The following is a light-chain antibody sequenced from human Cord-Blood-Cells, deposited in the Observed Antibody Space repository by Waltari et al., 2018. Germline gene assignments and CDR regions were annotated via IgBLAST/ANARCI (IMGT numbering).Light chain of an antibody. CDR1: SSDVGGYNY. CDR2: DVS. Sequence: QSALTQPASVSGSHGQSITISCTGTSSDVGGYNYVSWYQKHPGKAPRLMIYDVSNRPSGVSNRFSGSKSGNTASLTISGLQAEDEADYSCSSYTSSSTYVFGTGTKVTVL. J-gene: IGLJ1*01. V-gene: IGLV2-14*01. CDR3: SSYTSSSTYV.